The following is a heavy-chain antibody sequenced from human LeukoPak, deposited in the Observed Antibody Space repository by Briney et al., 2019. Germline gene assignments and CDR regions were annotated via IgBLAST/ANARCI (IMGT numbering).Heavy chain of an antibody. Sequence: GGSLRLSCAASGFTFSSYAMSWVRQAPGKGLEWVSAISGSGGSTYYADSVKGRFTISRDNSKNTLYLQMNSLRAEDTAVYYCAKDQSPAVAGTVDYRGQGTLVTVSS. V-gene: IGHV3-23*01. CDR2: ISGSGGST. D-gene: IGHD6-19*01. J-gene: IGHJ4*02. CDR3: AKDQSPAVAGTVDY. CDR1: GFTFSSYA.